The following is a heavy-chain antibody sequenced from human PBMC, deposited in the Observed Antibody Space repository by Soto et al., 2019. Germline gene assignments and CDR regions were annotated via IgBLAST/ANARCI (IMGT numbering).Heavy chain of an antibody. D-gene: IGHD4-17*01. CDR3: ARAGYGDYSAQYWYFDL. CDR2: INGDGSST. V-gene: IGHV3-74*01. J-gene: IGHJ2*01. Sequence: EVQLVESGGGLVQPGGSLRLSCAASGFTFSSYWMHWVRQAPGKGLVWVSRINGDGSSTSYADSVKGRFTISRDNAKNTLDLQMNSLRAEDTAVYYCARAGYGDYSAQYWYFDLWGRGTLVTVSS. CDR1: GFTFSSYW.